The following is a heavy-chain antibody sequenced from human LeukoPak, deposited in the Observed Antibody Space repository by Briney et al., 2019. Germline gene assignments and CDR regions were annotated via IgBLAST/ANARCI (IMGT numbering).Heavy chain of an antibody. CDR2: TYYRSKWYN. CDR1: GDRVSSNSAA. CDR3: ARVPRKAGYYYYGMDV. Sequence: SQTLSLTCAISGDRVSSNSAAWNWIRQSPSRGLEWLGRTYYRSKWYNDYAVSVKSRITINPDTSKNQFSLQLNSVTPEDTAVYYCARVPRKAGYYYYGMDVWGQGTTVTVSS. V-gene: IGHV6-1*01. J-gene: IGHJ6*02.